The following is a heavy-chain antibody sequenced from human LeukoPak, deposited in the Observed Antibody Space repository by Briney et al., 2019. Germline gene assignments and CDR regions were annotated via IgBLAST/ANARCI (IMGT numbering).Heavy chain of an antibody. CDR2: IYYSGST. CDR1: GGSISSYY. CDR3: ARFAYSSSWFDY. J-gene: IGHJ4*02. Sequence: SETLSLTCTVSGGSISSYYWSWIRQPPGKGLEWLGYIYYSGSTNYNPSLKSRVTMSVDTSKNQFSLKLSSVTAADTAVYYCARFAYSSSWFDYWGQGTLVTVSS. V-gene: IGHV4-59*01. D-gene: IGHD6-13*01.